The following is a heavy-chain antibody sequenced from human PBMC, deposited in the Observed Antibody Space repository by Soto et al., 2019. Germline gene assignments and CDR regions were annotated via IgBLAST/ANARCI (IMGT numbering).Heavy chain of an antibody. CDR3: ARGGSSSLGSYYYYYMDV. CDR1: GYTFTSYD. D-gene: IGHD6-13*01. CDR2: MNPNSGNT. J-gene: IGHJ6*03. V-gene: IGHV1-8*01. Sequence: ASVKVSCKASGYTFTSYDINWVRQATGQGLEWMGWMNPNSGNTGYAQKFQGRVTMTRNTSISTAYMELSSLRSEDTAVYYCARGGSSSLGSYYYYYMDVWGKGTTVTVSS.